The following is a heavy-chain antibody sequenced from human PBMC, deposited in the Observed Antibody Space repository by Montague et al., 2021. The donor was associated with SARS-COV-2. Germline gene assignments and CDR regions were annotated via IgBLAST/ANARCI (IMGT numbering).Heavy chain of an antibody. D-gene: IGHD6-13*01. CDR1: GGSISSSSYY. CDR2: IYYSGST. V-gene: IGHV4-39*07. Sequence: SETLSLTCTVPGGSISSSSYYWGWIRQPPGKGLEWIGSIYYSGSTYYNPSLKSRVTISVDTSKNQLSLKLSSVTAADTAVYCCARVGRQQLVRLSGMDVWGQGTTVTVSS. J-gene: IGHJ6*02. CDR3: ARVGRQQLVRLSGMDV.